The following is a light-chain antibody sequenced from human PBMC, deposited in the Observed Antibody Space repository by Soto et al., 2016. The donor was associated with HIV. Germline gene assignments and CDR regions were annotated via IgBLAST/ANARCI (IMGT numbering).Light chain of an antibody. V-gene: IGKV1-8*01. J-gene: IGKJ1*01. Sequence: AIRMTQSPSSFSASTGDRVTITCRANQTIGSYLAWYQQKPGTAPKFLIYAASTLQSGVPSRFSGSGSGTDFTLTISCLQSEDFATYYCQQYYTYPPTFGQGTKVE. CDR3: QQYYTYPPT. CDR2: AAS. CDR1: QTIGSY.